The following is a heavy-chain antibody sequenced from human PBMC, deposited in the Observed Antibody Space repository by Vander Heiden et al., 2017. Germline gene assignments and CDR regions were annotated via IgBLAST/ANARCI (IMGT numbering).Heavy chain of an antibody. CDR2: IKQDGSEK. CDR1: GLTFSSYW. CDR3: ARENYDFWSSFDP. Sequence: EVQLVESGGCLVQAGGSLRVSWAAYGLTFSSYWMSWVRQAPGKGLEWVANIKQDGSEKFYVDSVKGRFTISRDNAKNSVYLQMNSLRAEDTAVYYCARENYDFWSSFDPWGQGTLVTVSS. V-gene: IGHV3-7*01. J-gene: IGHJ5*02. D-gene: IGHD3-3*01.